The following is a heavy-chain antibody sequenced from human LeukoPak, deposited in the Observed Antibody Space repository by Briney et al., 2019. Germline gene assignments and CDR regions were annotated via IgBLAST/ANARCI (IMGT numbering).Heavy chain of an antibody. CDR2: IYYSGST. CDR3: ARGSSGWYSHLGY. J-gene: IGHJ4*02. Sequence: SETLSLTCTVSGGSISSYYWNWIRQPPGRGLEWIGYIYYSGSTNYNPSLKSRVTISLDTSKNQFSLKLSSVTAADTAVYYCARGSSGWYSHLGYWGQGTLVTVSS. CDR1: GGSISSYY. D-gene: IGHD6-19*01. V-gene: IGHV4-59*01.